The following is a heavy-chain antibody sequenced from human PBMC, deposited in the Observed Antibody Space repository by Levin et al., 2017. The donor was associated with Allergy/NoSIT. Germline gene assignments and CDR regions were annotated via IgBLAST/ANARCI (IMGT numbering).Heavy chain of an antibody. V-gene: IGHV3-21*01. D-gene: IGHD4-17*01. CDR3: ARAPYGDSWFDP. J-gene: IGHJ5*02. Sequence: PGGSLRLSCAASAFTFSSYSMNWVRQAPGKGLEWVSSISSSSSYIYYADSVKGRFTISRDNAKNSLFLQMNSLRAEDTAVYYCARAPYGDSWFDPWGQGTLVTVSS. CDR2: ISSSSSYI. CDR1: AFTFSSYS.